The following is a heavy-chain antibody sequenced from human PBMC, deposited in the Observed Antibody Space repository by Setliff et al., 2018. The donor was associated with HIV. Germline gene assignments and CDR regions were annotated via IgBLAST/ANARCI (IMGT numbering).Heavy chain of an antibody. CDR1: GYTFTGYY. D-gene: IGHD3-10*01. V-gene: IGHV1-2*02. CDR2: INPNSGGT. Sequence: ASVKVSCKASGYTFTGYYMHWVRQAPGQGLEWMGWINPNSGGTNYAQKFQARVTVTRDTSTSTVYLELRSLRSEDTAVYFCASKGGSENYPDSDAFDIWGQGTLVTVSS. CDR3: ASKGGSENYPDSDAFDI. J-gene: IGHJ3*02.